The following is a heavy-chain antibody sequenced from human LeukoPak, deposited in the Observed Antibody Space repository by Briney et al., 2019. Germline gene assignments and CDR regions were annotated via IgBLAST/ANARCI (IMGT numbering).Heavy chain of an antibody. CDR1: GYSFTSYW. Sequence: GASLKISCKGSGYSFTSYWIGWVRQMPGKGLEWMGIIYPGDSDTRYSPSFQGQVTISADKSISTAYLQWSSLKASDTAMYYCARQRLWGLDWNDPFDYWGQGTLVTVSS. CDR3: ARQRLWGLDWNDPFDY. V-gene: IGHV5-51*01. CDR2: IYPGDSDT. D-gene: IGHD1-1*01. J-gene: IGHJ4*02.